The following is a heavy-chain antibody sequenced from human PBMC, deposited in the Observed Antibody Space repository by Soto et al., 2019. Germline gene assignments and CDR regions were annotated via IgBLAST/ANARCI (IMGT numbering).Heavy chain of an antibody. CDR1: GFTFSSYA. V-gene: IGHV3-23*01. J-gene: IGHJ5*02. D-gene: IGHD2-21*02. CDR2: ISGSGGST. CDR3: AKSPRGDNTLP. Sequence: GGSLTLSCAATGFTFSSYAMSWVRQAPGKGLEWVSAISGSGGSTYYADSVKGRFTISRDNSKNTLYLQMNSLRAEDTAVYYCAKSPRGDNTLPWGQGTLVTVSS.